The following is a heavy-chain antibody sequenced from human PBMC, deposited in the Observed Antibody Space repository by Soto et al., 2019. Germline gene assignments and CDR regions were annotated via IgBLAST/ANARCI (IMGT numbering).Heavy chain of an antibody. CDR3: VRGGYEPWDGIDV. CDR2: IGSVGDT. D-gene: IGHD5-12*01. V-gene: IGHV3-13*01. CDR1: GFTFSNYD. Sequence: EVQLVESGGGLVQPGGSLRLSCAASGFTFSNYDMHWVRQTTGKGLEWLSFIGSVGDTYYGGSVKGRFTISRENAKSTLYLQMNSLTDGDTAVYYCVRGGYEPWDGIDVWGQGTTVTVSS. J-gene: IGHJ6*02.